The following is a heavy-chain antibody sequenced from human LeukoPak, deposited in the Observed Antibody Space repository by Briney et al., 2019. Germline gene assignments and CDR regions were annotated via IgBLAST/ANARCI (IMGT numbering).Heavy chain of an antibody. J-gene: IGHJ6*03. D-gene: IGHD5-18*01. V-gene: IGHV4-59*08. CDR3: ARQMDTAMVTGHYYYYMDV. Sequence: SETLSLTCTVSGGSISSYYWSWIRQPPGKGLEWIGYIYYSGSTNYNPSLKSRVTISVDTSKNQFSLKLSSVTAADTAVYYCARQMDTAMVTGHYYYYMDVWGKRTTVTVS. CDR2: IYYSGST. CDR1: GGSISSYY.